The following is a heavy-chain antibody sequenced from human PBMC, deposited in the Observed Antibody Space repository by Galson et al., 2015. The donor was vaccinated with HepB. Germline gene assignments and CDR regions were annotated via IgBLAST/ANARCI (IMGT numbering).Heavy chain of an antibody. Sequence: SVKVSCKASGYTFTSYGISWVRQAPGQGLEWMGWISAYNGNTNYAQKLQGRVTMTTDTSTSTAYMELRSLRSDDTAVYYCARVSDYDILTGIDYWGQGTLVTVSS. V-gene: IGHV1-18*01. CDR1: GYTFTSYG. CDR3: ARVSDYDILTGIDY. CDR2: ISAYNGNT. D-gene: IGHD3-9*01. J-gene: IGHJ4*02.